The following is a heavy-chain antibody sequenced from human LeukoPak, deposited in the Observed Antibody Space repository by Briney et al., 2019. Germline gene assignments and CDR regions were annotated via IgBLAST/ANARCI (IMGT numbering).Heavy chain of an antibody. CDR2: IYYSGST. CDR3: SRDRGIAVAGTGFDY. V-gene: IGHV4-59*01. J-gene: IGHJ4*02. Sequence: PSETLSLTCTVSGGSISSYYWSWIRQPPGKGLEWIGYIYYSGSTNYNPSLKSRVTISVDTSKNQFSLKLSSVTAADTAVYYCSRDRGIAVAGTGFDYWGQGTLVTVSS. D-gene: IGHD6-19*01. CDR1: GGSISSYY.